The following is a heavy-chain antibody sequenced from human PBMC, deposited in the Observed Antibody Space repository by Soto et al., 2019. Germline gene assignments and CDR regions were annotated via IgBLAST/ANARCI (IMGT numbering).Heavy chain of an antibody. J-gene: IGHJ6*02. CDR2: IKQDGSEK. CDR3: ARDGEFCSGGTCPGYYGMDV. V-gene: IGHV3-7*01. D-gene: IGHD2-15*01. Sequence: PGGSLRLSCAASGFTFSSFWMAWVRQAPGKGLEWVANIKQDGSEKNYVDSVKGRFTISRDNAKNSLYLQMNSLRAEDTAVYYCARDGEFCSGGTCPGYYGMDVWGQGTTVTVS. CDR1: GFTFSSFW.